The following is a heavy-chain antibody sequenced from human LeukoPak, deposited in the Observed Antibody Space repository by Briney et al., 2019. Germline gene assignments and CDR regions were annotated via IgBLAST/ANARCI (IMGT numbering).Heavy chain of an antibody. CDR3: AALLPDY. Sequence: GGSLRLSCAASGFTFSSYWMSWVRQAREKGLEWVANIKQDGSEKYYMDSVKGRFTISRDNAKNSLYLQMNSLRAEDTAVYSCAALLPDYWGQGTLVTVSS. CDR2: IKQDGSEK. J-gene: IGHJ4*02. CDR1: GFTFSSYW. V-gene: IGHV3-7*01.